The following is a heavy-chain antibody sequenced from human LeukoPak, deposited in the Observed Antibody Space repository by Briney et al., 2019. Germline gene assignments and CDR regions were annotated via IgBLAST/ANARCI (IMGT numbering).Heavy chain of an antibody. CDR1: GYTFTGYY. CDR3: ARGDLGYCSSTSCPDP. Sequence: ASVKVSCKASGYTFTGYYMHWVRQATGQGLEWMGWMNPNSGNTGYAQKFQGRVTMTRNTSISTAYMELSSLRSEDTAVYYCARGDLGYCSSTSCPDPWGQGTLVTVSS. J-gene: IGHJ5*02. V-gene: IGHV1-8*02. CDR2: MNPNSGNT. D-gene: IGHD2-2*01.